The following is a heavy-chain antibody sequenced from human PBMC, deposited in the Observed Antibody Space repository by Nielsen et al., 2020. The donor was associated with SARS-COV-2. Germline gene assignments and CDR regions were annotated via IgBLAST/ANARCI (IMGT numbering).Heavy chain of an antibody. V-gene: IGHV4-30-4*01. CDR2: IYYSGST. D-gene: IGHD2-2*01. CDR1: GGSISSGDYY. CDR3: ARGWADIVVVPAAMNWARDRYGMDV. J-gene: IGHJ6*02. Sequence: LRLSCTVSGGSISSGDYYWSWIRQPPGKGLEWIGYIYYSGSTYYNPSLKSRVTISVDTSKNQFSLKLSSVTAADTAVYYCARGWADIVVVPAAMNWARDRYGMDVWGQGTTVTVSS.